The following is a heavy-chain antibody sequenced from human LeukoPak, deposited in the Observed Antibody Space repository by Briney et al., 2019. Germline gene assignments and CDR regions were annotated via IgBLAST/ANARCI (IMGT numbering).Heavy chain of an antibody. J-gene: IGHJ5*02. CDR3: ARGHCRGGSCYRNWFDP. D-gene: IGHD2-15*01. CDR1: GGSFSGYY. CDR2: INHSGST. Sequence: PSETLSLTCAVYGGSFSGYYWSWIRQPPGKGLEWIGEINHSGSTNYNPSLKSRVTISVDTSKNQFSLKLSSVTAADTAVYYCARGHCRGGSCYRNWFDPWGQGTLVTVSS. V-gene: IGHV4-34*01.